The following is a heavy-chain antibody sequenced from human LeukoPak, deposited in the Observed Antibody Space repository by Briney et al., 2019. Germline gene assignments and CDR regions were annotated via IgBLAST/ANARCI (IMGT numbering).Heavy chain of an antibody. CDR3: VRNDILTGHTNWYLEY. Sequence: PGASLRLSCAASGFTFNNYAMSWVRQAPGKGLEWVSVILVDSGGTTHYPESVRGRVTTSRDNSKNTVYLQMNSLRVEDTAIYYCVRNDILTGHTNWYLEYWGQGTLVTVSS. V-gene: IGHV3-23*01. CDR1: GFTFNNYA. CDR2: ILVDSGGTT. J-gene: IGHJ4*02. D-gene: IGHD3-9*01.